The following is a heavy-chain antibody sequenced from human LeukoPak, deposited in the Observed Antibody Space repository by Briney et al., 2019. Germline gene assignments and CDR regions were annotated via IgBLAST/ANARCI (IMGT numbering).Heavy chain of an antibody. Sequence: ASVKVSCKASGYTFTSYYMHWVRQAPGQGLEWMGWINPNSGGTNYAQKFQGRVTMTRDTSISTAYMELSRLRSDDTAVYYCARAGGQYCTSTSCYNYWGQGTLVTVSS. V-gene: IGHV1-2*02. J-gene: IGHJ4*02. D-gene: IGHD2-2*02. CDR2: INPNSGGT. CDR1: GYTFTSYY. CDR3: ARAGGQYCTSTSCYNY.